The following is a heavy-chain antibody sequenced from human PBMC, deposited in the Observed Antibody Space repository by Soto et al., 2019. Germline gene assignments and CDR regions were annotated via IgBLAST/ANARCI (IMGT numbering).Heavy chain of an antibody. CDR1: GGSISSSSYY. Sequence: SETLSLTCTVSGGSISSSSYYWGWIRQPPGKGLEWIGSIYYSGSTYYNPSLKSRVTISVDTSKNQFSLQLNSVTPEDTAVYYCARVLLGSSGWQGDFDYWGQGTLVTVS. CDR2: IYYSGST. D-gene: IGHD6-19*01. V-gene: IGHV4-39*01. CDR3: ARVLLGSSGWQGDFDY. J-gene: IGHJ4*02.